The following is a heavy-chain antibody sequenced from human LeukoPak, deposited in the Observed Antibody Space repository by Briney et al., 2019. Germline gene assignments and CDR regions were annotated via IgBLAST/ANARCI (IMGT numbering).Heavy chain of an antibody. CDR2: ITSSSSAI. CDR3: ARDNRGYDY. V-gene: IGHV3-48*04. Sequence: GGSLRLSCAASGFTFSTYSMTWFRQAPGKGLEWISYITSSSSAIYYTDSVKGRFTVSRDNAKNSLYLQMNSLRAEDTAVYYCARDNRGYDYWGQGTLVTVSS. D-gene: IGHD5-12*01. J-gene: IGHJ4*02. CDR1: GFTFSTYS.